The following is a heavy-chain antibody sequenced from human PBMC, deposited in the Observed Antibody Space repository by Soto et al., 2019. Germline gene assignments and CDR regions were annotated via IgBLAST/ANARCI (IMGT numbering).Heavy chain of an antibody. D-gene: IGHD2-21*02. V-gene: IGHV3-74*01. CDR3: ARESGDWPLNWFDP. J-gene: IGHJ5*02. CDR2: ITSDGKSK. CDR1: GFNFSNHW. Sequence: GGSLRLSCAASGFNFSNHWMHWVRQRPAEGLVWVSRITSDGKSKAYAESVKGRFAISRDNAKNTLYLQMNGLTAEDTAVYYCARESGDWPLNWFDPWGRGTLVTVSS.